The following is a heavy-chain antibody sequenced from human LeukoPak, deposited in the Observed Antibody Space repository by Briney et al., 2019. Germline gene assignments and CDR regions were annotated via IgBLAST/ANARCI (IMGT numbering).Heavy chain of an antibody. CDR2: FYSDGST. CDR1: GFTVNTNY. V-gene: IGHV3-53*01. Sequence: PGGSLRLSCAASGFTVNTNYMTWVRQAPGKGLEWVSVFYSDGSTYYADSVKGRFTISRDNSKNTLYLQMNSLRAEDTAVYYCAGAALWAVHAFDIWGQGTMVTVSS. D-gene: IGHD1-26*01. CDR3: AGAALWAVHAFDI. J-gene: IGHJ3*02.